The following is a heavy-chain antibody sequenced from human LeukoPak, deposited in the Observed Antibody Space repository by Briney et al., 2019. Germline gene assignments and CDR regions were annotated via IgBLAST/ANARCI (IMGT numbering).Heavy chain of an antibody. Sequence: GGSLRLSCAASGFTFSSYSMNWVRQAPGKGLEWVSSISSSSSYIYYADSVKGRFTISRDNAKNSLYLQMNSLRAEDTAVYYCARGANSSGYYLYYGMDVWGQGTTVTVSS. CDR3: ARGANSSGYYLYYGMDV. D-gene: IGHD3-22*01. CDR1: GFTFSSYS. J-gene: IGHJ6*02. CDR2: ISSSSSYI. V-gene: IGHV3-21*01.